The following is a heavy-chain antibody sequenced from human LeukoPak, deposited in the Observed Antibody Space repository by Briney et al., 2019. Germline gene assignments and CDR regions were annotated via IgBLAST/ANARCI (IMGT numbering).Heavy chain of an antibody. J-gene: IGHJ4*02. CDR1: GYTFTDYT. D-gene: IGHD3-22*01. CDR3: ARDLYYYDSSGSNRNFDY. Sequence: GASVKVSCKTSGYTFTDYTLTWVRQAPGQGLEWMGWISAYNGNTNYAQKLQGRVTMTTDTSTSTAYMELRSLRSDDTAVYYCARDLYYYDSSGSNRNFDYWGQGTLVTVSS. CDR2: ISAYNGNT. V-gene: IGHV1-18*01.